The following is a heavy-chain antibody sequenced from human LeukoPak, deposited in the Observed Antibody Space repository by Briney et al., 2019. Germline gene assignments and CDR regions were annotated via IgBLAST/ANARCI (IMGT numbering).Heavy chain of an antibody. Sequence: ASVKVSCKASGHTFTSYGISWVRQAPGQGLEWMGWISAYNGNTNYAQKLQGRVTMTTDTSTSTAYMELRSLRSDDTAVYYCARDVGSSWYRGRGGVFDYWGQGTLVTVSS. J-gene: IGHJ4*02. D-gene: IGHD6-13*01. CDR2: ISAYNGNT. CDR1: GHTFTSYG. V-gene: IGHV1-18*04. CDR3: ARDVGSSWYRGRGGVFDY.